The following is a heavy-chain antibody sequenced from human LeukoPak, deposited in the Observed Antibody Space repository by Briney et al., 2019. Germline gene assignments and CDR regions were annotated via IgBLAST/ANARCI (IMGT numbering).Heavy chain of an antibody. D-gene: IGHD3-22*01. J-gene: IGHJ4*02. V-gene: IGHV4-39*07. Sequence: SETLSLTCTVSGGSISSSSYYWGWIRQPPGKGLEWIGSIYYSGSTYYNPSLKSRVTISVDTSKNQFSLKLSSVTAADTAVYYCARDFPPSPYYYDSSGYPTTYWGQGTLVTVSS. CDR1: GGSISSSSYY. CDR2: IYYSGST. CDR3: ARDFPPSPYYYDSSGYPTTY.